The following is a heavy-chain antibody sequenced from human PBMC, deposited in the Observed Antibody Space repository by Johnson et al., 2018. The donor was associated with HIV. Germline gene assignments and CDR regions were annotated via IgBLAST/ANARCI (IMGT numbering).Heavy chain of an antibody. D-gene: IGHD6-6*01. CDR3: AKDRRTYSSSADAFDI. CDR2: IKSKTDGGTT. Sequence: VQLVESGGGLVQPGGSLRLSCAASGFTFDDYGMSWVRQAPGKGLEWVGRIKSKTDGGTTDYAAPVKGRFTISRDDSKNTLYLQMNSLRAEDTAVYYCAKDRRTYSSSADAFDIWGQGTMVTVSS. CDR1: GFTFDDYG. J-gene: IGHJ3*02. V-gene: IGHV3-15*01.